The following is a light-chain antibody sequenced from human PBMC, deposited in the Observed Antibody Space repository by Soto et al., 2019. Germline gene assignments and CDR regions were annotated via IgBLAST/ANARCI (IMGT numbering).Light chain of an antibody. CDR2: GSF. CDR1: QSVSSSH. Sequence: EIVLTQSPGTLSLSPGERATLSCRASQSVSSSHLAWYQHKIGQAPRLLIYGSFTMATGIPDRFSGTRSGTDFTLTISRLEAEDSAVYYCQLYGTSTLFTFGPGTKVDIK. J-gene: IGKJ3*01. V-gene: IGKV3-20*01. CDR3: QLYGTSTLFT.